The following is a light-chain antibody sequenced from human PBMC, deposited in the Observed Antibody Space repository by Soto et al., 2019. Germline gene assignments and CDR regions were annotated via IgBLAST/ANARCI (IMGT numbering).Light chain of an antibody. Sequence: DIPMTQSPSSLSASVGDRVTITCRASQSISSYLNWYQQKPGKAPKLLIYAASSLQSGVPSRFSGSGSGTDLTLNISSLQPEDFATYYCQQSYSTRLTFGGGTKVEIK. CDR3: QQSYSTRLT. V-gene: IGKV1-39*01. J-gene: IGKJ4*02. CDR2: AAS. CDR1: QSISSY.